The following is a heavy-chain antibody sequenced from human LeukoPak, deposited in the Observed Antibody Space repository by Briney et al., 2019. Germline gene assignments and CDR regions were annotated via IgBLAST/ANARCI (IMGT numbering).Heavy chain of an antibody. J-gene: IGHJ4*02. CDR3: ASGYYDILTGYYNYFDY. CDR2: INHSGST. D-gene: IGHD3-9*01. CDR1: GGSFSGYY. Sequence: PSETLSLTCAVYGGSFSGYYWSWIRQPPGKGLEWVGEINHSGSTNYNPSLKSRVTISVDTSKNQFSLKLSSVTAADTAVYYCASGYYDILTGYYNYFDYWGQGTLVTVSS. V-gene: IGHV4-34*09.